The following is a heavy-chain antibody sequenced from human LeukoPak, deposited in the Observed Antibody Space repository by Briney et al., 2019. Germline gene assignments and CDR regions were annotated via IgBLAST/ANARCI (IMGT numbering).Heavy chain of an antibody. J-gene: IGHJ5*02. CDR1: GFPCGSHW. V-gene: IGHV3-7*02. CDR3: ARAPALNTASPS. Sequence: LRNSYGSTGFPCGSHWSSWGRQAHGKEQEWVANIKQDGSEKYYVDSVKGRFTISRDNAKNSLYLQMNSLRAEDTAVYYCARAPALNTASPSWGQRTLVTVSS. CDR2: IKQDGSEK. D-gene: IGHD5-18*01.